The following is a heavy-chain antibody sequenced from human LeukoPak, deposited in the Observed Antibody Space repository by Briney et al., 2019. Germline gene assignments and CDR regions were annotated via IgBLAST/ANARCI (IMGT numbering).Heavy chain of an antibody. CDR3: ATRNCTGTTCYPLDD. V-gene: IGHV3-23*01. D-gene: IGHD1-7*01. CDR1: GLTFSVAG. CDR2: IIGNSASV. J-gene: IGHJ4*02. Sequence: GSLRLSCVASGLTFSVAGMHWVRQAPGKGLEWVSAIIGNSASVYYKDSVKGRFTISRDNSKNTLYLHMNRLRAEDTAIYYCATRNCTGTTCYPLDDWGQGTLVTVSS.